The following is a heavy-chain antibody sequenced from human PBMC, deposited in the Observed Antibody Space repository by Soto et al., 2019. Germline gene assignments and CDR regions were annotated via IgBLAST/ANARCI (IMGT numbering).Heavy chain of an antibody. CDR2: INHTGST. CDR3: ARERPDGARLDP. J-gene: IGHJ5*02. Sequence: SETLSLTCAVYGASFSGYYWSWIRQPPGKGLEWIGEINHTGSTNYNPSLKSRVTISVDTSKNQFSLKLSSVTAADTAVYYCARERPDGARLDPWGKGTLVTVSS. CDR1: GASFSGYY. D-gene: IGHD6-6*01. V-gene: IGHV4-34*01.